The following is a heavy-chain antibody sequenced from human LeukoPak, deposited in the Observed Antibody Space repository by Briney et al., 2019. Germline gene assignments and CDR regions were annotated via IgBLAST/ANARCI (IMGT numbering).Heavy chain of an antibody. V-gene: IGHV1-2*02. CDR1: GCTFTGYY. CDR3: ARDLYGGTSATFDY. Sequence: ASVKVSCKASGCTFTGYYMHWVRQAPGQGLEWMGWINPNSGGTYYAQKFQGRVTMTSDTSISTAYMELSRLRSDNTAVYYCARDLYGGTSATFDYWGQGTLVTVSS. CDR2: INPNSGGT. D-gene: IGHD4-23*01. J-gene: IGHJ4*02.